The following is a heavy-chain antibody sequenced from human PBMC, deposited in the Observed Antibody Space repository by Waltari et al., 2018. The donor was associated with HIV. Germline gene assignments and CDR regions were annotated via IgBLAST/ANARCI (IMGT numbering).Heavy chain of an antibody. CDR1: GKSFSGYY. J-gene: IGHJ5*02. CDR3: ARGSQHHDH. CDR2: VSHSGDT. Sequence: QVQLQQWGTGLLKPSGTLSLRCATYGKSFSGYYWSWIRQSPALGLEWIGEVSHSGDTNYNPSFAGRVSISADISKNQLSLNLTSLTAADTGVYFCARGSQHHDHWGQGTPVTVSS. V-gene: IGHV4-34*01.